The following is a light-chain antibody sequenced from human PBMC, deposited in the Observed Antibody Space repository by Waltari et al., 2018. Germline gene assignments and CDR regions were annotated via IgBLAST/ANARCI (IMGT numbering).Light chain of an antibody. CDR2: EVT. CDR1: SSDVGAYNY. Sequence: SSDVGAYNYVSWYQQYPDKAPKLMIYEVTKRPSGVPDRFSGSKSGNTASLTVSGLQAEDEADYYCISYAGNNKYVLGAGTKVTVL. V-gene: IGLV2-8*01. CDR3: ISYAGNNKYV. J-gene: IGLJ1*01.